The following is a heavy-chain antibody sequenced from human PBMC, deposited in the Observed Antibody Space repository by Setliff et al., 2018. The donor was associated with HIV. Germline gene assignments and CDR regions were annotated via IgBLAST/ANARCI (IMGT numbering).Heavy chain of an antibody. J-gene: IGHJ6*03. CDR3: ARHAGPRNFWSGYSSGMDV. V-gene: IGHV5-51*01. CDR1: GYSFTSYW. D-gene: IGHD3-3*01. Sequence: GESLKISCKGSGYSFTSYWIGWVRQMPGKGLEWMGIIYPGDSDTRYSPSFHGQVSFFADKSISTAYLQWSSLKASDTAIYYCARHAGPRNFWSGYSSGMDVWGKGTTVTVSS. CDR2: IYPGDSDT.